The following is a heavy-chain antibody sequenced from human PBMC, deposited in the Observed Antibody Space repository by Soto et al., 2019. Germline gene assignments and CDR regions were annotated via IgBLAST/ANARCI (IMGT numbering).Heavy chain of an antibody. Sequence: GSLRISCAGSGFNFKSYAMGWVRQGPGKGLEWISTIIGSGGSAYYADSVKGRFTISRDNSKNTLYLQMDSLSADDTAVYFCAKKGSPSGDHSNWYFDLWGRGTLVTVSS. CDR2: IIGSGGSA. V-gene: IGHV3-23*01. D-gene: IGHD7-27*01. J-gene: IGHJ2*01. CDR1: GFNFKSYA. CDR3: AKKGSPSGDHSNWYFDL.